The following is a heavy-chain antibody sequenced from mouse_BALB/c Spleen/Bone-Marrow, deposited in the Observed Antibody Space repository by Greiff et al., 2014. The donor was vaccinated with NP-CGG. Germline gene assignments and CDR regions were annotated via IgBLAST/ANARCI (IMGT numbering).Heavy chain of an antibody. CDR1: GYSFTGYT. D-gene: IGHD1-1*01. CDR2: INPYNGGT. V-gene: IGHV1-18*01. Sequence: VQLQQSGPELVKPGASMKISCKASGYSFTGYTMNWVKRSHGKNLEWIGLINPYNGGTSYNQKFKGKATLTVDKSSSTAYMELLSLTSEDSAVYYCARGNTVVAPYFDYWGQGTTLTVSS. CDR3: ARGNTVVAPYFDY. J-gene: IGHJ2*01.